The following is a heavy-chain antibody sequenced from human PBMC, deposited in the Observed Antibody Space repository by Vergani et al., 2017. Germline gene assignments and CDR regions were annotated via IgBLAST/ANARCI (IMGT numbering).Heavy chain of an antibody. D-gene: IGHD3-10*02. CDR3: ARVSGLFAVDP. Sequence: QLQLQESGPGLVKPSETLSLTCTVSGGSISSSSYYWGWIRQPPGKGLEWIGYIYHSGSTYYNPSLKSRVTISVDRSKNQFSLKLSSVTAADTAVYYCARVSGLFAVDPWGQGTLVTVSS. V-gene: IGHV4-39*07. CDR1: GGSISSSSYY. J-gene: IGHJ5*02. CDR2: IYHSGST.